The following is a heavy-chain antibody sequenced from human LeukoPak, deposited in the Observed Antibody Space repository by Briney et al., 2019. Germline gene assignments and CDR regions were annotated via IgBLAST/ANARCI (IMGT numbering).Heavy chain of an antibody. CDR1: GGTFSSYA. D-gene: IGHD6-13*01. J-gene: IGHJ6*02. Sequence: GASVKVSCKASGGTFSSYAISWVRQAPGQGLEWMGGIIPIFGTANYAQKFQGRVTITADESTSTAYMELSSLRSEDTAVYYCARGSRSSWCPYYYYGMDVWGQGTTVTVSS. V-gene: IGHV1-69*13. CDR3: ARGSRSSWCPYYYYGMDV. CDR2: IIPIFGTA.